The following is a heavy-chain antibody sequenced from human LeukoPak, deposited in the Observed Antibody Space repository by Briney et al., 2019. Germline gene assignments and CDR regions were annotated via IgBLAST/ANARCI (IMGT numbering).Heavy chain of an antibody. CDR1: GGSISSSSYY. CDR2: IYYSGST. J-gene: IGHJ4*02. D-gene: IGHD3-22*01. CDR3: ARSLPIDYYDSSGYFDY. V-gene: IGHV4-39*01. Sequence: SETLSLTCTVSGGSISSSSYYWGWIRRPPGKGLEWIGSIYYSGSTYYNPSLKSRVTISVDTSKNQFSLKLSSVTAADTAVYYCARSLPIDYYDSSGYFDYWGQGTLVTVSS.